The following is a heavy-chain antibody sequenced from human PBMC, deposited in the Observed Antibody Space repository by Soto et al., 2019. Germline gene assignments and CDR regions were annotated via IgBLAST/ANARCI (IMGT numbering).Heavy chain of an antibody. CDR1: GGTFSSYA. Sequence: SVKVSCKASGGTFSSYAISWVRQAPGQGLEWMGGIIPIFGTANYAQKFQGRVTITADKSTSTAYMELSSLRASDTAMYYCARQIYDSDTGPNFQYYFDSWGQGTPVT. D-gene: IGHD3-22*01. CDR2: IIPIFGTA. J-gene: IGHJ4*02. CDR3: ARQIYDSDTGPNFQYYFDS. V-gene: IGHV1-69*06.